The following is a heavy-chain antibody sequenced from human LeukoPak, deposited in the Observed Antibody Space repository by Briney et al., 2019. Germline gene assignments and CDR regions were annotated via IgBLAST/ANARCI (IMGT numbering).Heavy chain of an antibody. Sequence: GSLRLSCAASGFTFSSYAMSWVRQAPGKGLEWVSAISGSGGSTYYADSVKGRFTISRDNSKNTLYLQMNSLRAEDTAVYYCAKSNYDSSGYMDFFDYWGQGTLVTVSS. D-gene: IGHD3-22*01. CDR2: ISGSGGST. J-gene: IGHJ4*02. CDR3: AKSNYDSSGYMDFFDY. CDR1: GFTFSSYA. V-gene: IGHV3-23*01.